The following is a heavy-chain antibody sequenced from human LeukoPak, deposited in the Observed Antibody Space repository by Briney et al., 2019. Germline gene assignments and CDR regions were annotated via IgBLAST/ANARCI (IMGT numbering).Heavy chain of an antibody. D-gene: IGHD2-2*01. Sequence: SETLSLTCTVSGGSITSGSYYWSWIRQPAGKALEWIGRVYTSGSTNYNPSLKSRVTISVDTSKNQFSLKLSSVTAADTAVYYCARTSSTSCYGVWEGCPVDYWGQGTLVTVSS. CDR3: ARTSSTSCYGVWEGCPVDY. J-gene: IGHJ4*02. V-gene: IGHV4-61*02. CDR1: GGSITSGSYY. CDR2: VYTSGST.